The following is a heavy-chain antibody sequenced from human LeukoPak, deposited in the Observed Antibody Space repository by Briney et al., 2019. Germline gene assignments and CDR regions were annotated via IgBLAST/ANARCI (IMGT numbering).Heavy chain of an antibody. Sequence: GGSLRLSCAASGFTFSSYSMNWVRQAPGKGLEWVSSISSSSSYIYYADSVKGRFTISRDNAKNSLYLQMNSLRAEDTAVYYCARDYELGGTFDYWGQGTLVTVSS. D-gene: IGHD3-16*01. CDR2: ISSSSSYI. V-gene: IGHV3-21*01. CDR3: ARDYELGGTFDY. J-gene: IGHJ4*02. CDR1: GFTFSSYS.